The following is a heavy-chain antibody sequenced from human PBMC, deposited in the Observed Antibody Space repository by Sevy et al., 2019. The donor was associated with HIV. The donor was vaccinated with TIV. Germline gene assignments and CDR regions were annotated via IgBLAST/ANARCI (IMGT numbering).Heavy chain of an antibody. CDR3: ARDNRRATKYYGMDV. V-gene: IGHV4-59*01. J-gene: IGHJ6*02. CDR2: IYYSGST. CDR1: GGSISSYY. D-gene: IGHD1-26*01. Sequence: SETLSLTCTVSGGSISSYYWNWIRQPPGKGLEWIGYIYYSGSTNYNPSLKSRVTISVDTSKNQFSLKLSSVTAADTAVYYCARDNRRATKYYGMDVWGQGTTVTVSS.